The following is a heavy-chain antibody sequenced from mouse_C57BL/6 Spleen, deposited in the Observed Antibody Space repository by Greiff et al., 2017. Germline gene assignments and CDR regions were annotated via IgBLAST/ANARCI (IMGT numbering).Heavy chain of an antibody. D-gene: IGHD1-1*01. CDR1: GYTFTGYW. CDR3: ARGPYYYGSSYWYFDV. CDR2: ILPGSGST. V-gene: IGHV1-9*01. Sequence: QVQLQQSGAELMKPGASVKLSCKATGYTFTGYWIEWVKQRPGHGLEWIGEILPGSGSTNYNEKFKGKATFTADKSYNTAYMQLSSLTTEYSAIYYCARGPYYYGSSYWYFDVWGTGTTVTVSS. J-gene: IGHJ1*03.